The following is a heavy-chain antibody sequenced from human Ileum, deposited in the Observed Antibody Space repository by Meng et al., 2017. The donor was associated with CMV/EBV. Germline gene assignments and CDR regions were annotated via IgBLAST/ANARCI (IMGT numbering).Heavy chain of an antibody. J-gene: IGHJ6*02. V-gene: IGHV3-7*01. CDR3: ARDRSYKQWLVRSYGMDV. Sequence: ETLSLTCAASRFTFSNYWVRWVRRAPGQGLEWVASINEDGSEKYYVDSVKGRFTISRDSAKNSVYLQMNSLRAEDTAVYYCARDRSYKQWLVRSYGMDVWGQGTTVTVSS. D-gene: IGHD6-19*01. CDR1: RFTFSNYW. CDR2: INEDGSEK.